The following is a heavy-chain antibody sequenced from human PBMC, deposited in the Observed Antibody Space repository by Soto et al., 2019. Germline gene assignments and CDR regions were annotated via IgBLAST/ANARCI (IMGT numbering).Heavy chain of an antibody. CDR2: SNHSGST. CDR3: ARALGYDLWSGYSYYYYYGMDV. V-gene: IGHV4-34*01. J-gene: IGHJ6*01. Sequence: PSETRSVTCAYDVGSFSGYYWIKIHQPPGQGLDLFGESNHSGSTNYNPSLKSRVTISVDTSKHQFSLKLSSVTAADTAVYYCARALGYDLWSGYSYYYYYGMDVWGQGTKVTGSS. CDR1: VGSFSGYY. D-gene: IGHD3-3*01.